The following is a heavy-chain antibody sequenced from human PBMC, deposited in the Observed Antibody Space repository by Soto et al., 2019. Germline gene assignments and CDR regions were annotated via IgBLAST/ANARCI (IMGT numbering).Heavy chain of an antibody. D-gene: IGHD6-13*01. J-gene: IGHJ6*02. Sequence: ASVKVSCKASGYTFTSYCISWVRQAPGQGLEWMGWISAYNGNTNYAQKLQGRVTMTTDTSTSTAYMELRSLRSDDTAVYYCARDRIIRIAALERGNYYYGMDVWGQGTTVTV. CDR1: GYTFTSYC. V-gene: IGHV1-18*04. CDR3: ARDRIIRIAALERGNYYYGMDV. CDR2: ISAYNGNT.